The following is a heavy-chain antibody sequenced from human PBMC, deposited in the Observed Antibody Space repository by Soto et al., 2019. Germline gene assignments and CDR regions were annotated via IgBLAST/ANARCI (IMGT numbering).Heavy chain of an antibody. V-gene: IGHV1-69*13. J-gene: IGHJ4*02. CDR2: IIPIIGSP. Sequence: SVKVSCKASGGTFRNHVFNWVRQAPGQGLEWMGGIIPIIGSPNYAQKFQGRVTITADASTNTVYLEVSSLRSQDTAVYYCARDLEFRDGNISHLDYWGQGTLVTVSS. CDR3: ARDLEFRDGNISHLDY. D-gene: IGHD3-10*01. CDR1: GGTFRNHV.